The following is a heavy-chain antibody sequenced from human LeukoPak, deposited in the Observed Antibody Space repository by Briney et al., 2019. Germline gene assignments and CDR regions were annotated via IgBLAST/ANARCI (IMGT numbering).Heavy chain of an antibody. CDR1: GFTFSSYT. J-gene: IGHJ6*01. Sequence: GGSLRLSCAASGFTFSSYTMNWVRQAPGKGLKWVSYISSSSSYIYYADSVKGRFTISRNNAENSLYLQMNSLRAEDSAVYYCARGSEGYCSGGGCYYGMDVWGQGTTVTVSS. CDR2: ISSSSSYI. CDR3: ARGSEGYCSGGGCYYGMDV. D-gene: IGHD2-15*01. V-gene: IGHV3-21*01.